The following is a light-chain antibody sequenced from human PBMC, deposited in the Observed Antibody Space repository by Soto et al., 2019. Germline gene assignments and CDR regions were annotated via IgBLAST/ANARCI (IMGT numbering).Light chain of an antibody. J-gene: IGKJ1*01. CDR2: KAS. V-gene: IGKV1-5*03. Sequence: DIQMTQSPSTLSASVGDRVTITCRASQSINNWLAWYQQKPGKTPQLLIYKASTLESGVPSRFSGSGSGTEFTLSISSLQPDDSATYYCQHYYCQKYNCYPWAFGQGTKVDIK. CDR1: QSINNW. CDR3: QHYYCQKYNCYPWA.